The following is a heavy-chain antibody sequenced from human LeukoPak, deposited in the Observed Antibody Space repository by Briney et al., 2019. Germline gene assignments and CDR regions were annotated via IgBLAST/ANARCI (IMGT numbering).Heavy chain of an antibody. V-gene: IGHV3-53*01. J-gene: IGHJ4*02. D-gene: IGHD6-19*01. CDR1: GFTVSSNY. Sequence: GGSLRLSCAASGFTVSSNYMSWVRQAPGKGLEWVSVIYSGGSTYYADSVKGRFTISRDNSKNTLYLQMNSLRAEDTAVYYCARVSGWHSFAIDYWGQGTLVTVSS. CDR3: ARVSGWHSFAIDY. CDR2: IYSGGST.